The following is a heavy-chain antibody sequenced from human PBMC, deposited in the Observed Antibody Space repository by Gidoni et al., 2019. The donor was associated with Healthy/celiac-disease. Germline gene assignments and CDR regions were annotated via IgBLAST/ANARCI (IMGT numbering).Heavy chain of an antibody. Sequence: QVQLVQSGAEVKKPGASVKVSCKASGYTFTGYYMHWVRQAPGQGLEWMGWINPNSGGTNYAQKFQGRVTMTRDTSISTAYMELSRLRSDDTAVYYCAVLSGYDWGAYYFDYWGQGTLVTVSS. CDR1: GYTFTGYY. D-gene: IGHD5-12*01. J-gene: IGHJ4*02. V-gene: IGHV1-2*02. CDR3: AVLSGYDWGAYYFDY. CDR2: INPNSGGT.